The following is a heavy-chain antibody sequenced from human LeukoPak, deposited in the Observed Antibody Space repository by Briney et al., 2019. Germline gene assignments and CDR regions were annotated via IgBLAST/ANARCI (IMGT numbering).Heavy chain of an antibody. CDR2: INPDGSAK. D-gene: IGHD2-15*01. CDR1: GFSFSVSW. Sequence: TGGSLRLSCATSGFSFSVSWMNWVRQSPGGGLQWVANINPDGSAKYYVDSVKGRFTVSRDNARNSLYLQTNSLRAEDSAVYFCARVSRMEADDYWGQGALVTVSS. CDR3: ARVSRMEADDY. V-gene: IGHV3-7*01. J-gene: IGHJ4*02.